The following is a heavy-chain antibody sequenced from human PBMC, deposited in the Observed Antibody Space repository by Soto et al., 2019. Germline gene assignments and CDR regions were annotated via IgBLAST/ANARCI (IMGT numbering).Heavy chain of an antibody. CDR1: GFTFSSYG. J-gene: IGHJ4*02. CDR2: ISYDGSNK. Sequence: QVQLVESGGGVVQPGRSLRLSCAASGFTFSSYGMHWVRQAPGKGLEWVAVISYDGSNKYYADSVKGRFTISRDNSKNTLYLQMNSLRAEDTDVYYCAKDQIGSYFDYWGQGTLVTVSS. V-gene: IGHV3-30*18. D-gene: IGHD2-15*01. CDR3: AKDQIGSYFDY.